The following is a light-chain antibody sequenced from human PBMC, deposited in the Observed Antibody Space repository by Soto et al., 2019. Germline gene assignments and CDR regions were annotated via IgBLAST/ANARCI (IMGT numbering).Light chain of an antibody. Sequence: EIPLTQSPSSLAASVGDRLTLTCRASRNVSIYLNWYQHKPGKGPTLLIHATSNLHIGVPSRLSGSGSGTEFTLTISSLEPGDLGTYYCQQSYKMPSFGQGTRLEIK. CDR2: ATS. CDR3: QQSYKMPS. J-gene: IGKJ5*01. CDR1: RNVSIY. V-gene: IGKV1-39*01.